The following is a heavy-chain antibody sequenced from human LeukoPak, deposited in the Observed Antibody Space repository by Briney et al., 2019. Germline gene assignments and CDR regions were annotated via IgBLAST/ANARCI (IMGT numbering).Heavy chain of an antibody. J-gene: IGHJ3*02. CDR3: ARIRAGAITNAFEI. Sequence: PSETLSLTCVVSGLSISSGFYWGWIRQPPGKGLEWMVTINHNENPYYNPSLKSRLTVSADTSKNHFSLRLSSVAAADTAVYYCARIRAGAITNAFEIWGQGTVVTVSS. CDR2: INHNENP. D-gene: IGHD1-26*01. V-gene: IGHV4-38-2*01. CDR1: GLSISSGFY.